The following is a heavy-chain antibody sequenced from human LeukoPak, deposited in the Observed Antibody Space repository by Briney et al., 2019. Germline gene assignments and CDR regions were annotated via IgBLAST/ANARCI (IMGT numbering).Heavy chain of an antibody. CDR3: ARDNIPYYYESSGYSRGIVFDI. J-gene: IGHJ3*02. Sequence: PGGSLRLSCAASGFTFSSYSMNWVRQAPGKGPEWVSSISSSSSYIYYADSVKGRFTISRDNAKNSLYLQMNSLRAEDTAVYYCARDNIPYYYESSGYSRGIVFDIWGQGTMVTVSS. V-gene: IGHV3-21*01. D-gene: IGHD3-22*01. CDR1: GFTFSSYS. CDR2: ISSSSSYI.